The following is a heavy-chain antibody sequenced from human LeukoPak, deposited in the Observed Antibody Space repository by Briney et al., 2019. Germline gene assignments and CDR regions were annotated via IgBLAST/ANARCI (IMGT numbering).Heavy chain of an antibody. V-gene: IGHV5-51*01. CDR2: IYPGESDT. D-gene: IGHD3-3*01. J-gene: IGHJ5*02. CDR1: GYSFTSYW. CDR3: ARHRSGDFWSGYYRGGFDP. Sequence: GESLNFSCKSAGYSFTSYWIGCVRPMPGKGLGWLGIIYPGESDTRYSPSFQDQVTISADKSVSTAYLQWSRLKASDTAMYSCARHRSGDFWSGYYRGGFDPWGQGTLVTVSS.